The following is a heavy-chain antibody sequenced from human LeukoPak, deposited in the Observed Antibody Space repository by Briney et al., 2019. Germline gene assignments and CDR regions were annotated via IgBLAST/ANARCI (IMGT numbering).Heavy chain of an antibody. Sequence: GGSLRLSCAASGFTFSSYWMYWVRQAPGKGLVWVSRISGDGSSTHYADSVEGRFTISRDNAKNTLSLQMNSLRAEDTAVYYCARDDSGSSGYWGQGTLVAVSS. CDR1: GFTFSSYW. D-gene: IGHD1-26*01. V-gene: IGHV3-74*01. CDR2: ISGDGSST. J-gene: IGHJ4*02. CDR3: ARDDSGSSGY.